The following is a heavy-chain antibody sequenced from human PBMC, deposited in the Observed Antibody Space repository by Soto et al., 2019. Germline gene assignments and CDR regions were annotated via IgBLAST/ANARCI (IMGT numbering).Heavy chain of an antibody. J-gene: IGHJ6*02. Sequence: SETLSLTCTVSGGSISSYYWSWIRQPPGKGLEWIGYIYYSGSTNYNPSLKSRVTISVDTSKNQFSLKLSSVTAADTAVYYCARGGSSARWLQNYYYYGMDVWGQGTTVTVSS. V-gene: IGHV4-59*01. CDR3: ARGGSSARWLQNYYYYGMDV. CDR2: IYYSGST. D-gene: IGHD5-12*01. CDR1: GGSISSYY.